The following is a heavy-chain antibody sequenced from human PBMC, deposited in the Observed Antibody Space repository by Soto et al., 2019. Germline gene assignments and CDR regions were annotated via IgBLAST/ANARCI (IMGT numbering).Heavy chain of an antibody. CDR2: IKSKTDGGTT. D-gene: IGHD6-19*01. J-gene: IGHJ4*02. CDR1: GFTFSNAW. V-gene: IGHV3-15*01. CDR3: TTLPRGKHIAVAGLRRPNPQFDY. Sequence: EVQLVESGGGLVKPGGSLRLSCAASGFTFSNAWMSWVRQAPGKGLEWVGRIKSKTDGGTTDYAAPVKGRFTISRDDSKNTLYLQINSLKTEDTAVYYCTTLPRGKHIAVAGLRRPNPQFDYWGQGTLVTVSS.